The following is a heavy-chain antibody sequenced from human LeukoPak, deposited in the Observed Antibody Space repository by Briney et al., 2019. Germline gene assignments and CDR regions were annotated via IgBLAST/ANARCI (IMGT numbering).Heavy chain of an antibody. CDR3: ARERGGWFDAFDI. CDR1: GGTFSSYA. D-gene: IGHD6-19*01. CDR2: IIPIFGTA. Sequence: GSSVKVSCKASGGTFSSYAISWVRQAPGQGLEWMGGIIPIFGTANYAQKLQGRVTMTTDTSTSTAYMELRSLRSDDTAVYYCARERGGWFDAFDIWGQGTMVTVSS. J-gene: IGHJ3*02. V-gene: IGHV1-69*05.